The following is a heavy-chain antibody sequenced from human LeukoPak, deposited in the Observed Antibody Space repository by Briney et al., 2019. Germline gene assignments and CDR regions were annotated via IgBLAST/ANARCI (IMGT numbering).Heavy chain of an antibody. J-gene: IGHJ4*02. CDR1: GFSFSGYS. D-gene: IGHD6-19*01. V-gene: IGHV3-21*01. CDR2: ISSSSTYM. Sequence: GGSLRLSCEASGFSFSGYSMNWVRQAPGKALEWVSSISSSSTYMFHADSVKGRFTISRDNAKNSLYLQMNSLRAEDTAVYYCARGDYRPAMAGEPFEYWGQGTLVTVSS. CDR3: ARGDYRPAMAGEPFEY.